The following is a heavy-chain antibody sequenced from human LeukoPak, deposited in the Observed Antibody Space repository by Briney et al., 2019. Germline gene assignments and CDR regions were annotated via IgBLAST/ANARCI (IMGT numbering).Heavy chain of an antibody. V-gene: IGHV4-34*01. J-gene: IGHJ4*02. CDR1: GGSFSGYY. CDR3: ARGRATAYGSGSYGLTYFDY. CDR2: INHSGST. D-gene: IGHD3-10*01. Sequence: PSETLSLTCAVYGGSFSGYYWSWIRQPPGKGLEWIGEINHSGSTNYNPSLKSRVTISVDTSKNQFSLKLSSVTAADTAVYYCARGRATAYGSGSYGLTYFDYWGQGTLVTVSS.